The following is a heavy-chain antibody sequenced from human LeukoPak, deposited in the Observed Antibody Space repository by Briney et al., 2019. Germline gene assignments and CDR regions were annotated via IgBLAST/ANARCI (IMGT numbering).Heavy chain of an antibody. D-gene: IGHD1-1*01. CDR3: AKDLRYNWNDVWDY. CDR2: ISNDGNNK. Sequence: PGGSLRLSCAASEFAFSSYAMHWVRQAPGKGLEWVAVISNDGNNKYYADSVKGRFTISRDNSKNTLYLQMNSLRAEDTAVYYCAKDLRYNWNDVWDYWGQGTLVTVSS. V-gene: IGHV3-30-3*01. J-gene: IGHJ4*02. CDR1: EFAFSSYA.